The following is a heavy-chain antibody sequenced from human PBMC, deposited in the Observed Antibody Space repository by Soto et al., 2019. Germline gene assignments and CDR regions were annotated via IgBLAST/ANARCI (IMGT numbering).Heavy chain of an antibody. Sequence: GGSLRLSCVGPGFIFSSYYMNWVRQAPGKGLEWVSSISGGSAYIYYADSVKGRFTISRDNAKNSLYLEMNSLRVEDTAVYYCVRVWRLVGRYGMDVRGQGTTVSVSS. D-gene: IGHD1-26*01. CDR3: VRVWRLVGRYGMDV. J-gene: IGHJ6*02. CDR2: ISGGSAYI. CDR1: GFIFSSYY. V-gene: IGHV3-21*01.